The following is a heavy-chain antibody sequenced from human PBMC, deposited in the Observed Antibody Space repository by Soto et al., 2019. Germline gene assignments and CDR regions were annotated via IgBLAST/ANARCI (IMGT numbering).Heavy chain of an antibody. CDR3: AVYYDFWSGYLH. CDR2: INHSGST. J-gene: IGHJ4*02. V-gene: IGHV4-34*01. Sequence: SETLSLTCAVYGGSFSGYYWSWIRQPPGKGLEWIGEINHSGSTNYNPSLKSRVTISVDTSKNQFSLKLSSVTAADTAVYYCAVYYDFWSGYLHWGQGTLVTVSS. D-gene: IGHD3-3*01. CDR1: GGSFSGYY.